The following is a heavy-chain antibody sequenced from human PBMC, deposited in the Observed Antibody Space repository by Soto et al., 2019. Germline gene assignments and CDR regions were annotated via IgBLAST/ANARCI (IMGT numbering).Heavy chain of an antibody. CDR1: GFTFSSYA. J-gene: IGHJ2*01. D-gene: IGHD3-22*01. V-gene: IGHV3-23*01. Sequence: EVQLLESGGGLVQPGGSLRLSCAASGFTFSSYAMSWVRQAPGKGLEWVSAISGSGGSTYYADSVKGRFTISRDNSKNTLYLQMNSLRAEDTAVYYCAKIPYYYDSSGYYHYWYFDLWGRGTLVTVSS. CDR2: ISGSGGST. CDR3: AKIPYYYDSSGYYHYWYFDL.